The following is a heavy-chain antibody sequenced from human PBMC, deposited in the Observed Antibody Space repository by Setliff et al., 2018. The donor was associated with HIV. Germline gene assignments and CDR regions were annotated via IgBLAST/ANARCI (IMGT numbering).Heavy chain of an antibody. V-gene: IGHV4-4*07. Sequence: SETLSLTCTISGGSFGVYRWSWIRQSAGRGLEWIGRIDSSGTTDYKPSLKGRVAISVDTSRSQLSLRVTSVTAADTAVYFCARDRHSSGLGSYGPWGPGILVTVSS. CDR3: ARDRHSSGLGSYGP. D-gene: IGHD3-10*01. J-gene: IGHJ5*02. CDR1: GGSFGVYR. CDR2: IDSSGTT.